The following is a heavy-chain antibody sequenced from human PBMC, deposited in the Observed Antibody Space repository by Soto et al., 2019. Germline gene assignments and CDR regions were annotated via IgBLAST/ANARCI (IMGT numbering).Heavy chain of an antibody. J-gene: IGHJ4*02. CDR1: GGSFSGYY. D-gene: IGHD6-19*01. CDR2: INHSGST. V-gene: IGHV4-34*01. CDR3: ARADSSGWYGGDFDY. Sequence: SETLSLTCAVYGGSFSGYYWSWIRQPPGKGLEWIGEINHSGSTNYNPSLKSRVTISVDKSRNQFSLKLSSVTAADTAVYYCARADSSGWYGGDFDYWGQGTLVTVSS.